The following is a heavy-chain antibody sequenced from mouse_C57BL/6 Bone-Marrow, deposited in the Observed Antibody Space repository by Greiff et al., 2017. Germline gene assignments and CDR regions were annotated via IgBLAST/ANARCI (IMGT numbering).Heavy chain of an antibody. CDR2: IDPSDSYT. J-gene: IGHJ3*01. Sequence: VQLHQPGAELVMPGASVKLSCKASGYTFTSYWMHWVKQRPGQGLEWIGEIDPSDSYTNYNQKFKGKSTLTVDKSSSTAYMQLSSLTSEDSAVYYCARAGWLLRAWFAYWGQGTLVNVSA. CDR1: GYTFTSYW. V-gene: IGHV1-69*01. CDR3: ARAGWLLRAWFAY. D-gene: IGHD2-3*01.